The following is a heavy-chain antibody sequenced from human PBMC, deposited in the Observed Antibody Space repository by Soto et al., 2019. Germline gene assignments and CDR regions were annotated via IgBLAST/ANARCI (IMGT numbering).Heavy chain of an antibody. J-gene: IGHJ4*01. D-gene: IGHD4-17*01. V-gene: IGHV4-59*01. CDR1: LGSMRSSS. Sequence: LVTLSLTCTVFLGSMRSSSRNGIRQPPGKGLEWMGYIFYSGSTNYNPSLSGRVSMTVDTSKNQVSLNLRSVTAADTAVYYCARVSTVTKLDYWGHGMLVTVSS. CDR2: IFYSGST. CDR3: ARVSTVTKLDY.